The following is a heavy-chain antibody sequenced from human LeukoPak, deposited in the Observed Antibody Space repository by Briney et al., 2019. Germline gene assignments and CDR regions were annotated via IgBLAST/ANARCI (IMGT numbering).Heavy chain of an antibody. D-gene: IGHD2-2*01. Sequence: KPSETLSLTCTVSGGSISSYYWSWIRQPPGKGLEWIGYIYYSGSTNYNPSLKSRVTISVDTSRNQFSLKLSSVTAADTAVYYCARGGYCSSTSCLDAFDIWGQGTMVTVSS. CDR2: IYYSGST. J-gene: IGHJ3*02. V-gene: IGHV4-59*01. CDR3: ARGGYCSSTSCLDAFDI. CDR1: GGSISSYY.